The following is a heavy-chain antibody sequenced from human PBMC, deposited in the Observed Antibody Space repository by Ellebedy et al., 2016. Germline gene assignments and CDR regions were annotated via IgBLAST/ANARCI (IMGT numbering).Heavy chain of an antibody. D-gene: IGHD2-15*01. Sequence: GGSLRLSCAASGFTFSSYAMSWVRQAPGKGLEWVSVISGSGGSTYYADSVKGRFSISRDNSKNTLYLQMNSLRAEDTAVYYCARGVGSGWFDPWGQGTLVTVSS. V-gene: IGHV3-23*01. J-gene: IGHJ5*02. CDR3: ARGVGSGWFDP. CDR1: GFTFSSYA. CDR2: ISGSGGST.